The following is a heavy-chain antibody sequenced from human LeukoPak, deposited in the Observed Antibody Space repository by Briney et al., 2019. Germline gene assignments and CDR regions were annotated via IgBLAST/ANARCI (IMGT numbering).Heavy chain of an antibody. Sequence: PGGSLRLSCAASGFTFSSYEMNWVRQAPGKGLEWVSYISSSGSTIYYADSVKGRFTISRDNAKNSLYLQLNSLRAEDAAVYYCARSYSSSWHDFDYWGQGTLVTVSS. CDR1: GFTFSSYE. D-gene: IGHD6-13*01. CDR3: ARSYSSSWHDFDY. CDR2: ISSSGSTI. V-gene: IGHV3-48*03. J-gene: IGHJ4*02.